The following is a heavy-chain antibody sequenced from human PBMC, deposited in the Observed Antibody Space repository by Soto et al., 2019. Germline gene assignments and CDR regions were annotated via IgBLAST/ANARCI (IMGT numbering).Heavy chain of an antibody. CDR1: GFSFSRYG. V-gene: IGHV3-33*01. D-gene: IGHD6-13*01. Sequence: QVRLVESGGGVVQPGRSLRLSCAASGFSFSRYGMHWVRQAPGKGLEWVAVIWHDGSKKYYADSVMGRLIISRDNSKNTLYVQINSLRAEDTAVYFCARGSIVAAEYGMDVWGQGTTVTVS. CDR2: IWHDGSKK. CDR3: ARGSIVAAEYGMDV. J-gene: IGHJ6*02.